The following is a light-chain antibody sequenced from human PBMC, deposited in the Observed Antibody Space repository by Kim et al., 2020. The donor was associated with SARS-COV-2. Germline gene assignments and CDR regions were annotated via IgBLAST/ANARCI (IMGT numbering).Light chain of an antibody. CDR3: QQYVVSPRT. Sequence: APVERTTPSCRASHTITSSYLAWYQQKPGRAPRILIYGVSSRATGIPDRFSGSGSGTDFTLTISRLEPDDSAVYYCQQYVVSPRTFGQGTKVDIK. CDR2: GVS. J-gene: IGKJ1*01. CDR1: HTITSSY. V-gene: IGKV3-20*01.